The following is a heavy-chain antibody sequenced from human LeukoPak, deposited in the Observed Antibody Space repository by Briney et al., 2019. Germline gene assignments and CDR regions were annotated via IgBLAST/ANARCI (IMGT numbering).Heavy chain of an antibody. J-gene: IGHJ4*02. V-gene: IGHV3-23*01. CDR3: AKDRGSSWWGYFDH. Sequence: PGGSLRLSCAASGFTFSSYAMSWVRQAPGEGLEWVSAISGSGGSTYYADSVKGRFTISRDNSKNTLYLQMNSLRAEDTAVYYCAKDRGSSWWGYFDHWGQGTLVTVSS. D-gene: IGHD6-13*01. CDR1: GFTFSSYA. CDR2: ISGSGGST.